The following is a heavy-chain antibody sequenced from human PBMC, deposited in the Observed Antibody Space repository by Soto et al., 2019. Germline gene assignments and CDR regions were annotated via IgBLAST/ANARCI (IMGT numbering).Heavy chain of an antibody. Sequence: GGSLRLSCAASGFTFSSFAMSWVRQAPGKGLEWVLAISGSGDSTYYADSVKGLFTISRDNSKSTLYLQMNSLRGEDTAVYYCAKDLDYWGQGTLVTVSS. CDR3: AKDLDY. V-gene: IGHV3-23*01. CDR2: ISGSGDST. CDR1: GFTFSSFA. J-gene: IGHJ4*02.